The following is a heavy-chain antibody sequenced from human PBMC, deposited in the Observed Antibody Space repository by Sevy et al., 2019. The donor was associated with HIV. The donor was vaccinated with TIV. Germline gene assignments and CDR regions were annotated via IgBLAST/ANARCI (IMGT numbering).Heavy chain of an antibody. CDR3: ASQGGYYDSSGYYPTRSFDY. J-gene: IGHJ4*02. Sequence: SETLSLTCTVSGGSISSGDYYWSWIRQPPGKGLEWLGYIYYSGSTYYNPSLKSRVTISVDTSKNQFSLKLSSVTAADTAVYYCASQGGYYDSSGYYPTRSFDYWGQGTLVTVSS. CDR1: GGSISSGDYY. CDR2: IYYSGST. D-gene: IGHD3-22*01. V-gene: IGHV4-30-4*01.